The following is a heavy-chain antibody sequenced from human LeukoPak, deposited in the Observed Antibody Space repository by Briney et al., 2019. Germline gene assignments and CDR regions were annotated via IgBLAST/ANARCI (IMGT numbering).Heavy chain of an antibody. D-gene: IGHD3-16*01. CDR3: ARLRYDYVWGSPSPLYYYYYYMDV. CDR2: IYYSGST. Sequence: SETLSLTCTVSGGSISSYYWSWIRQPPGKGLEWIGTIYYSGSTYFNPSLKSRISMSVDTSKKQFSLKLSSVTAADTAVYYCARLRYDYVWGSPSPLYYYYYYMDVWGKGTTVTISS. V-gene: IGHV4-59*04. CDR1: GGSISSYY. J-gene: IGHJ6*03.